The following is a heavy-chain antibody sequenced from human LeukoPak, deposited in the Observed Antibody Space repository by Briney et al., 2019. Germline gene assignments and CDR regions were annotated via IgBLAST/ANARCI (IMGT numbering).Heavy chain of an antibody. J-gene: IGHJ5*02. CDR3: ARDRSSSYTRDWFDP. D-gene: IGHD6-13*01. CDR2: IYHSGST. Sequence: PSETLSLTCTVSAYSISSGYYWGWIRQPPGKGLEWIGTIYHSGSTYYNPSLRSRVTISVDTSKNQFSLKLTSLTAADTAVYYCARDRSSSYTRDWFDPWGQGALVIVSS. V-gene: IGHV4-38-2*02. CDR1: AYSISSGYY.